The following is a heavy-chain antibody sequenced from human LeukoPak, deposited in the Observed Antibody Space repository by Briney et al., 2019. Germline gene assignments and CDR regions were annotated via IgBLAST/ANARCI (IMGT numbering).Heavy chain of an antibody. CDR3: AKVGSGWCGVDY. D-gene: IGHD6-19*01. J-gene: IGHJ4*02. V-gene: IGHV3-30*02. CDR2: IRYDGTNK. CDR1: GIIFSSYG. Sequence: GGSLRLSCAVSGIIFSSYGIHWVRQAPGKGLEWVAFIRYDGTNKYYADSVKGRFTISRDNSKNTLYLQMNSLRAEDTAVYYCAKVGSGWCGVDYWGQGTLVTVSS.